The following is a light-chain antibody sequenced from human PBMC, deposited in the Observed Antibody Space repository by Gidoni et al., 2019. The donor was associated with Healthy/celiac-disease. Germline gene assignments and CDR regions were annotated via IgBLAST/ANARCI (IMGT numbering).Light chain of an antibody. CDR2: KAS. V-gene: IGKV1-5*03. Sequence: DIQMTQSPSTLSASVGDRVTITCRASQSISSWLAWYQQQPGKAPKPLIYKASSLESGVPSRFSGSGSGTEFTLTISSLQPDDFATYYCQQYNSYSGMYTFGQGTKLEIK. CDR1: QSISSW. J-gene: IGKJ2*01. CDR3: QQYNSYSGMYT.